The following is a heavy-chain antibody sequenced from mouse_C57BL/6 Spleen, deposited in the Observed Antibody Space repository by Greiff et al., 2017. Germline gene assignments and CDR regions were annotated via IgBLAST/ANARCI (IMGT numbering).Heavy chain of an antibody. CDR1: GFTFSSYG. CDR2: ISSGGSYT. J-gene: IGHJ4*01. V-gene: IGHV5-6*01. D-gene: IGHD2-2*01. Sequence: EVKLMESGGDLVKPGGSLKLSCAASGFTFSSYGMSWVRQTPDKRLEWVATISSGGSYTYYPDSVKGRFTISRDNAKNTLYLQMSSLKSEDTAMYYCARDGSGYGGGAYAMDYWGQGTSVTVSS. CDR3: ARDGSGYGGGAYAMDY.